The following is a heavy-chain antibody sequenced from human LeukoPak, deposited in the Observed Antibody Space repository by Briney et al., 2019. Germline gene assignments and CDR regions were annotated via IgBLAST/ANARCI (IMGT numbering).Heavy chain of an antibody. D-gene: IGHD6-19*01. CDR1: GGSLNGYY. J-gene: IGHJ4*02. CDR2: INHSGST. CDR3: ATSVAARSWDDY. V-gene: IGHV4-34*01. Sequence: PSETLSLTCAVYGGSLNGYYWSWIRQPPGKGLEWIGEINHSGSTNYNPSPKSRVTISVDTSKNQFSLKLSSVTAADTAVYYCATSVAARSWDDYWGQGTLVTVSS.